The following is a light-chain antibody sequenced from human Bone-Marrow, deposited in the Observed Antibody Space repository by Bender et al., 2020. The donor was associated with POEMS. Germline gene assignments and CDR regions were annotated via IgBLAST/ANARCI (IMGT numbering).Light chain of an antibody. J-gene: IGLJ3*02. Sequence: QSALTQPASVSGSPGQSITISCTGTSSDVGGYNYVSWYQQHPGKAPKLMIHEATKRPSGVSTRFSGSRSGNTASLTISGLQADDEADYYCKSYASSNTRVFGGGTKLTVL. V-gene: IGLV2-14*01. CDR3: KSYASSNTRV. CDR1: SSDVGGYNY. CDR2: EAT.